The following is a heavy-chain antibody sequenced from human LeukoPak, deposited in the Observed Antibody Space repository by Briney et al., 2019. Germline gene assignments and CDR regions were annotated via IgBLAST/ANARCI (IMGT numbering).Heavy chain of an antibody. D-gene: IGHD3-10*01. V-gene: IGHV4-34*01. CDR2: INHSGSP. Sequence: SETLSLTCAVYGGSFSGYYWSWIRQPPGKGLEWIGEINHSGSPNYNTSLKSRVTISVDPSKNQFSLKLGSVTAADTAVYYCARLVRADAFDIWGQGTMVTVSS. J-gene: IGHJ3*02. CDR1: GGSFSGYY. CDR3: ARLVRADAFDI.